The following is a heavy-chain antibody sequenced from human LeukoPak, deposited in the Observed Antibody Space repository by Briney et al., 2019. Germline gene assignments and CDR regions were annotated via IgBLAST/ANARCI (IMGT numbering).Heavy chain of an antibody. CDR3: AKWGDYDVLTGYYVSDF. CDR1: GFIFSNYA. J-gene: IGHJ4*02. CDR2: ISGRSNNT. Sequence: GGSLRLSCAASGFIFSNYAMYWVRQAPGKGLEWVSAISGRSNNTYYADSVKGRFTISRDSSKNTLYLQMNSLRADDTAVYYCAKWGDYDVLTGYYVSDFWGQGTLVTVSS. D-gene: IGHD3-9*01. V-gene: IGHV3-23*01.